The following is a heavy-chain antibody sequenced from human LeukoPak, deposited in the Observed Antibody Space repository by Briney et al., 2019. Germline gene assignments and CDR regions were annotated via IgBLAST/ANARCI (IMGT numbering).Heavy chain of an antibody. V-gene: IGHV3-7*01. CDR2: IRQDGSEK. Sequence: GGSLRLSCAASGFTFSSYWMSWVRQAPGKGLEWVANIRQDGSEKYYVDSMKGRFTISRDNAKNSLYLQMNSLRAEDTAVYYCARDRGSWYYDSSGYYDYWGRGTLVTVSS. J-gene: IGHJ4*02. D-gene: IGHD3-22*01. CDR1: GFTFSSYW. CDR3: ARDRGSWYYDSSGYYDY.